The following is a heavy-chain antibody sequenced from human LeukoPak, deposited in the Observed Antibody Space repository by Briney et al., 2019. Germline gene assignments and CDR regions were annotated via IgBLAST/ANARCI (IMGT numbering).Heavy chain of an antibody. V-gene: IGHV4-34*01. CDR1: GGSFSGYY. J-gene: IGHJ2*01. CDR3: ARGSGIAVAGHWYFDL. Sequence: SETLSLTCAVYGGSFSGYYWSWIRQPPGKGLEWIGEINHSGSTNYNPSLKSRATISVDTSKNQFSLKLSSVTAADTAVYYCARGSGIAVAGHWYFDLWGRGTLVTVSS. D-gene: IGHD6-19*01. CDR2: INHSGST.